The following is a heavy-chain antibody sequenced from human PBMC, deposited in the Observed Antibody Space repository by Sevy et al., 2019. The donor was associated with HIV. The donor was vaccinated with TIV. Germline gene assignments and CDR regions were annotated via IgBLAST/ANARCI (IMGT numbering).Heavy chain of an antibody. V-gene: IGHV3-11*01. Sequence: GGSLRLPCAASGFTFSDYYMSWIRQAPGKGLEWVSYISSSGSTIYYADSVKGRFTISRGNAKNSLYLQMNSLRAEDTAVYYCAREFGSCSGGSCQTYHWGQGTLVTVSS. J-gene: IGHJ5*02. CDR2: ISSSGSTI. CDR3: AREFGSCSGGSCQTYH. CDR1: GFTFSDYY. D-gene: IGHD2-15*01.